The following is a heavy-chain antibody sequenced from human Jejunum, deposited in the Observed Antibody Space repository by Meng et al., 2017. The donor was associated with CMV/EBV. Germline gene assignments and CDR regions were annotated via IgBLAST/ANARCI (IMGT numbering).Heavy chain of an antibody. CDR1: FTLRGSA. D-gene: IGHD2-2*01. V-gene: IGHV3-73*01. J-gene: IGHJ4*02. CDR2: IRGKTYSYAT. Sequence: FTLRGSAIHGVRQASGKGLEWVGRIRGKTYSYATAYAASVKGRFTISRDESKNTAYLQMNSLKAEDTALYYCTRVVPAASTAFFDYWGQGTLVTVSS. CDR3: TRVVPAASTAFFDY.